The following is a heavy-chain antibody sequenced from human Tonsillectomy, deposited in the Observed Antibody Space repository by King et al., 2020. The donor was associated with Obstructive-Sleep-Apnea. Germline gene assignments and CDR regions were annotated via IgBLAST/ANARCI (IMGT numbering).Heavy chain of an antibody. J-gene: IGHJ4*02. CDR3: AKLGLDRIGQGALSSGYKMS. Sequence: EVQLVESGGGLVHPGGSLRLSCAASGFTFNSRAMSWVRQAPGKGLEWVSGISGSDGTTYYADSVKGRFTISRDNSRNTLYLQMNSLRVEDTAVYYCAKLGLDRIGQGALSSGYKMSWGQGTLVTVSS. V-gene: IGHV3-23*04. CDR1: GFTFNSRA. CDR2: ISGSDGTT. D-gene: IGHD3-22*01.